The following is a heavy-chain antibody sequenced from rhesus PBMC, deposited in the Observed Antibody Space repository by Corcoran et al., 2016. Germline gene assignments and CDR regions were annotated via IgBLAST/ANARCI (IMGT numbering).Heavy chain of an antibody. V-gene: IGHV4-93*02. D-gene: IGHD4-35*01. CDR1: VGSISSSNW. CDR2: IYDSGGGT. J-gene: IGHJ4*01. CDR3: ARRNYGNSWDY. Sequence: QVQLQESGPAVVKPSETLSLTRAVSVGSISSSNWWRWIRPSPGKGLEGIGGIYDSGGGTGYNPSLKSRVTISIDTSKNQFSLKLSSVTAADTAVYYCARRNYGNSWDYWGQGVLVTVSS.